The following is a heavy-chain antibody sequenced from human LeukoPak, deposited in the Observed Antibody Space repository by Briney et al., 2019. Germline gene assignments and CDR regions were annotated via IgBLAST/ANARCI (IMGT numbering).Heavy chain of an antibody. CDR1: GFTFSSYA. D-gene: IGHD2-2*01. CDR3: AKDVRCSSTSCLFDY. J-gene: IGHJ4*02. V-gene: IGHV3-23*01. Sequence: PGGSLRLSCAASGFTFSSYAMSWDRQAPGRGLEWVSAISGSGGSTYYADSVKGRFTISRDNSKNTLYLQMNSLRAEDTAVYYCAKDVRCSSTSCLFDYWGQGTLVTVSS. CDR2: ISGSGGST.